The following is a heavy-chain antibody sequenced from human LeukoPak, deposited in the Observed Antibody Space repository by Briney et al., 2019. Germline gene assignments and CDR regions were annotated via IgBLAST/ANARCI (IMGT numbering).Heavy chain of an antibody. J-gene: IGHJ4*02. Sequence: SETLSLTCAVYGGSFSGYCWSWIRQPPGKGLEWIGEINHSGSTNYNPSLKSRVTISVDTSKNQFSLKLSSVTAADTAVYYCASGAVAGTGGYWGQGTLVTVSS. V-gene: IGHV4-34*01. CDR1: GGSFSGYC. D-gene: IGHD6-19*01. CDR2: INHSGST. CDR3: ASGAVAGTGGY.